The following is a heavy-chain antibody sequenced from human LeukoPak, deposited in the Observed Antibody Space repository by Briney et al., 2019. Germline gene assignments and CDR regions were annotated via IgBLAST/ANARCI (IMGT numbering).Heavy chain of an antibody. CDR2: IYYSGST. CDR1: GGSISSSSYY. J-gene: IGHJ5*02. CDR3: ARQNNTYHHYNLGWFDP. V-gene: IGHV4-39*01. D-gene: IGHD5-24*01. Sequence: SETLSLTCTVSGGSISSSSYYWGWIRQPPWKGLEWIGSIYYSGSTYYNPSLKSRVTISVDTSKNQFSLKLSSVTPEDTAVYYCARQNNTYHHYNLGWFDPWGQGTLVTVSS.